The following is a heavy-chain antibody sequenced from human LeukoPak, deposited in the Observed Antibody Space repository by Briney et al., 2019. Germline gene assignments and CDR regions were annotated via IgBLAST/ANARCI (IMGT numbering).Heavy chain of an antibody. CDR1: GYSISSGYY. J-gene: IGHJ4*02. CDR2: IYYSGST. CDR3: ARLGGDSYGDAFDY. Sequence: PSETLSLTCTVSGYSISSGYYWGWIRQPPGKGLEWIGYIYYSGSTNYNPSLKSRVTISVDTSKNQFSLKLSSVTAADTAVYYCARLGGDSYGDAFDYWGQGTLVTVSS. V-gene: IGHV4-38-2*02. D-gene: IGHD4-17*01.